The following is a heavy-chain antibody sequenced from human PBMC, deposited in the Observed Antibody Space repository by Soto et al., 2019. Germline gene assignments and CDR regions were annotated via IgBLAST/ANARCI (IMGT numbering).Heavy chain of an antibody. CDR3: ARGGRLRVFSLFGYWYFDL. D-gene: IGHD4-17*01. CDR2: IYYSGST. V-gene: IGHV4-59*01. CDR1: GGSISSYY. J-gene: IGHJ2*01. Sequence: QVQLQESGPGLVKPSETLSLTCTVSGGSISSYYWSWIRQPPGKGLEWIGYIYYSGSTNYNPSLKSRVTISVDTSKNQFSLKLSSVTAADTAVYYCARGGRLRVFSLFGYWYFDLWGRGTLVTVSS.